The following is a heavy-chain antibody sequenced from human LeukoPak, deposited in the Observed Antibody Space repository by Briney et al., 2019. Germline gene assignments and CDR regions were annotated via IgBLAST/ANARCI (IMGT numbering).Heavy chain of an antibody. CDR2: IYTSGST. D-gene: IGHD3-16*01. Sequence: NPSETLSLTCSVSGDSMSHYYWSWIRQPAGKGLEWIGRIYTSGSTNYNPSLKSRVTMSVDTSKNQFSLKLSSVTAADTAVYYCAREGGHDYVLDEQVPNFDYWGQGTLVTVSS. J-gene: IGHJ4*02. V-gene: IGHV4-4*07. CDR1: GDSMSHYY. CDR3: AREGGHDYVLDEQVPNFDY.